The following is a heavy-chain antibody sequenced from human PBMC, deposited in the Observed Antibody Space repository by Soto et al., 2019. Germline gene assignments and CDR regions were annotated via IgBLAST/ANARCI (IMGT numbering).Heavy chain of an antibody. CDR1: GGSISSYY. CDR2: IYYSGST. D-gene: IGHD3-10*01. J-gene: IGHJ5*02. Sequence: SETLSLTCTVSGGSISSYYWSWIRQPPGKGLEWIGYIYYSGSTNYNPSLKSRVTISVDTSKNQFSLKLSSVTAADTAVYYCARAGTTMVRGVISGWFDPWGQGTLVTVSS. CDR3: ARAGTTMVRGVISGWFDP. V-gene: IGHV4-59*01.